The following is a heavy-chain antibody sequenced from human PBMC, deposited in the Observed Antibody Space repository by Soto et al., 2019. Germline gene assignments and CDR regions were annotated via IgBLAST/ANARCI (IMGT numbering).Heavy chain of an antibody. J-gene: IGHJ3*02. V-gene: IGHV1-18*01. Sequence: ASVKVSCKASGYTFTSYGISWVRQAPGQGLEWMGWISAYNGNTNYAQKLQGRVTMTTDTSTSTVYMELRSLRSDDTAVYYCARDNHGYSSSWYEFGAFDIWGQGTMVTVSS. D-gene: IGHD6-13*01. CDR3: ARDNHGYSSSWYEFGAFDI. CDR1: GYTFTSYG. CDR2: ISAYNGNT.